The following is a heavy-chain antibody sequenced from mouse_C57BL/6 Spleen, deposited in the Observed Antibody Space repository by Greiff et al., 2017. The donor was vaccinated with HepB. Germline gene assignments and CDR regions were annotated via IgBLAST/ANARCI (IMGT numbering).Heavy chain of an antibody. D-gene: IGHD1-1*01. Sequence: QVQLQQSGPGLVQPSQSLSITCTVSGFSLTSYGVHWVRQSPGKGLEWLGVIWSGGSTDYNAAFISRLSISKDNSKSQVFFKMNSLQADDTAIYYCARNPFYYYGSSYLYYAMDYWGQGTSVTVSS. CDR3: ARNPFYYYGSSYLYYAMDY. J-gene: IGHJ4*01. V-gene: IGHV2-2*01. CDR1: GFSLTSYG. CDR2: IWSGGST.